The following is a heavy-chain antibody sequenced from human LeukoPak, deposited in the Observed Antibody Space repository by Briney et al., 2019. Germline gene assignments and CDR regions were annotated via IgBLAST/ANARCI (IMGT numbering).Heavy chain of an antibody. D-gene: IGHD2/OR15-2a*01. CDR3: AKDQIYREDYYFDY. CDR2: IRYDGSNK. V-gene: IGHV3-30*02. J-gene: IGHJ4*02. CDR1: GFTFSSYG. Sequence: GGSLRLSCAASGFTFSSYGMHWVRQAPGKGLEWVAFIRYDGSNKYYADSVKGRFTISRDNSKNTLYLQMNSLRAEDTAVYYCAKDQIYREDYYFDYWGQGTLVTVSS.